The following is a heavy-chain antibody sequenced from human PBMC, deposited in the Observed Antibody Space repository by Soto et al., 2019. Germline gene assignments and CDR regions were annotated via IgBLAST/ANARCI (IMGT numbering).Heavy chain of an antibody. CDR3: ARGGRNYVDYYYYYYMDV. J-gene: IGHJ6*03. Sequence: QVQLVQSGAEVKKPGASVQVSCKASGYTFISYGITWVRQAPGQGLEWMGWISAYNGKTNYAQKLQGRVTMTTDTSTSTAYMELRSLTSDDTAVYYCARGGRNYVDYYYYYYMDVWGKGTTVTVSS. CDR2: ISAYNGKT. CDR1: GYTFISYG. D-gene: IGHD1-7*01. V-gene: IGHV1-18*01.